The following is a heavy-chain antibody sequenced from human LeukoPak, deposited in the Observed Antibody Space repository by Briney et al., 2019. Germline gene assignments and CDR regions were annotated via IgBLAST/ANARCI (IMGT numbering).Heavy chain of an antibody. V-gene: IGHV4-39*02. D-gene: IGHD6-6*01. CDR3: ARDRGIAARPTYYYYMDV. J-gene: IGHJ6*03. Sequence: SETLSLTCTVSGGSISSSSYYWGWIRQPPGKGLEWIGSIYYSGSTYYNPSLKSRVTISVDTSKNQFSLKLSSVTAADTAVYYCARDRGIAARPTYYYYMDVWGKGTTVTVSS. CDR2: IYYSGST. CDR1: GGSISSSSYY.